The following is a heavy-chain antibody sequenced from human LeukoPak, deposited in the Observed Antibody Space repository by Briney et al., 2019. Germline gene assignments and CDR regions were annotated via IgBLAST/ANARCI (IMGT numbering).Heavy chain of an antibody. CDR1: GFTFSTYA. Sequence: GGSLRLSCSASGFTFSTYAMHWVRQAPGKGLEYVSAISSNGGSTYYADSVKGRFTISSDNSKNTLYLQMSSLRAEDTAVYYCVRGSGWYGEFDYWGQGTLVTVSS. D-gene: IGHD6-19*01. V-gene: IGHV3-64D*06. CDR2: ISSNGGST. J-gene: IGHJ4*02. CDR3: VRGSGWYGEFDY.